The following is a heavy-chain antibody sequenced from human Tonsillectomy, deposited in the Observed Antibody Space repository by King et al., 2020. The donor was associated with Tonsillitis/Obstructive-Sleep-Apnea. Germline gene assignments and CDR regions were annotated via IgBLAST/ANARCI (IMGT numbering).Heavy chain of an antibody. V-gene: IGHV3-48*03. J-gene: IGHJ1*01. CDR2: ISSSGSTI. Sequence: VQLVQSGGGLVQPGGSLRLSCAASGFTFSSYEMNWVRQAPGKGLEWVSYISSSGSTIYYADSVKGRFTISRDNAKNSLYLQMNSLRADDTAVYYCARDPGLYYGFWSGRQGNAEHFQHWGQGTLVTVSP. CDR3: ARDPGLYYGFWSGRQGNAEHFQH. D-gene: IGHD3-3*01. CDR1: GFTFSSYE.